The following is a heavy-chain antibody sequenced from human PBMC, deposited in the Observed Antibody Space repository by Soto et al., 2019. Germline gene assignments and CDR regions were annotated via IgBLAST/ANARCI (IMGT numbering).Heavy chain of an antibody. V-gene: IGHV3-30-3*01. J-gene: IGHJ4*02. D-gene: IGHD6-19*01. CDR3: ARTVMGSGWYGGVDY. Sequence: GGSLRLSCAASGFTFSSYAMHWVRQAPGKGLEWVAVISYDGSNKYYADSVKGRFTISRDNSKNTLYLQMNSLRAEDTAVYYCARTVMGSGWYGGVDYWGQGTLVTVSS. CDR1: GFTFSSYA. CDR2: ISYDGSNK.